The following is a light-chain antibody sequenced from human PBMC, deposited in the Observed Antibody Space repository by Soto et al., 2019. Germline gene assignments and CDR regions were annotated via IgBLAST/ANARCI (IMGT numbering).Light chain of an antibody. CDR1: SSDVGTYNL. V-gene: IGLV2-23*01. CDR3: CSYTGSV. Sequence: QSVLTQPASVSGSPGQSITISCTGTSSDVGTYNLVSWYQHHPGKAPKLIIYEGSKRPSGVSNRFSGSKSGNTASLTISGLQAEDEADYYCCSYTGSVFGGGTKLTVL. CDR2: EGS. J-gene: IGLJ2*01.